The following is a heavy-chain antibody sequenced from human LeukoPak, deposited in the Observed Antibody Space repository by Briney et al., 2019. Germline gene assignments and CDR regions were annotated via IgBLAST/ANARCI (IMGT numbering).Heavy chain of an antibody. CDR3: ARTRWLQSLFDY. V-gene: IGHV4-34*01. Sequence: SETLSLTCVVYGVSFSGYYWSWIRQPPGKGLEWIGEINHSGSTNYNPSLKSRVTISVDTSKNQFSLKLRSVTAADTAVYYCARTRWLQSLFDYWGQGTLVTVPS. J-gene: IGHJ4*02. CDR2: INHSGST. D-gene: IGHD5-24*01. CDR1: GVSFSGYY.